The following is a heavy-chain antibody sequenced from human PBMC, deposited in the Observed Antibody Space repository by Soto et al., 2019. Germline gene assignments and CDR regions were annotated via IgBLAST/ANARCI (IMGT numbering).Heavy chain of an antibody. CDR1: GFTFSSYS. CDR2: ISSSSSYI. Sequence: GGSLRLSCAASGFTFSSYSMNWVRHAPGKGLEWVSSISSSSSYIYYADTVKGRFTIFRDNAKNSLYLQMNSLRAEDTAVYYCARVLSFLEWLESSGPYYKDVWGKGTTVTGSS. V-gene: IGHV3-21*01. CDR3: ARVLSFLEWLESSGPYYKDV. D-gene: IGHD3-3*01. J-gene: IGHJ6*03.